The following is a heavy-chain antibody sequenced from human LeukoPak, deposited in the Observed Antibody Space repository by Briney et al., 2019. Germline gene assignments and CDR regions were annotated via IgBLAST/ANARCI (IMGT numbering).Heavy chain of an antibody. CDR3: VSHSGSYRFDS. V-gene: IGHV4-59*08. J-gene: IGHJ4*02. Sequence: SETLSLTCTVSGDSISSFYWSWIRQSSGKGLDWIGLISHSGSTNYNPSLKNRVTMSVDPSTSRFSLRLTSVTAADTAVYYCVSHSGSYRFDSWGRGILVTVSS. CDR2: ISHSGST. CDR1: GDSISSFY. D-gene: IGHD3-16*02.